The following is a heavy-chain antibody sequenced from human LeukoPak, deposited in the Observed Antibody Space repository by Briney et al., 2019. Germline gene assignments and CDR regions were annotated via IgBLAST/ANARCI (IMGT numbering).Heavy chain of an antibody. Sequence: SQTPSLTCAISGDTVSSNTAAWNWIRQSPSRGLEWLGRTYYRSKWNNDYAVSVQNRITINPDTSKNQFSLQLKSATPEDTAVYYCTRQRSTSTDYYGMDVWGQGTTVTVSS. CDR2: TYYRSKWNN. J-gene: IGHJ6*02. CDR3: TRQRSTSTDYYGMDV. D-gene: IGHD6-6*01. CDR1: GDTVSSNTAA. V-gene: IGHV6-1*01.